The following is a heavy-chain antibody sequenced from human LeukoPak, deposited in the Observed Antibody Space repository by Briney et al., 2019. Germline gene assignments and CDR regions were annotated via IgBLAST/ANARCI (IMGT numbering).Heavy chain of an antibody. CDR1: GGSISSYY. CDR3: ARHDGYKLAFDI. D-gene: IGHD5-12*01. Sequence: KPSETLSLTCTVSGGSISSYYWSWIRQPPGKGLEWIGYIYYSGSTNYNPPLKSRVTISVDTSKNQFSLKLSSVTAADTAVYYCARHDGYKLAFDIWGQGTMVTVSS. CDR2: IYYSGST. V-gene: IGHV4-59*08. J-gene: IGHJ3*02.